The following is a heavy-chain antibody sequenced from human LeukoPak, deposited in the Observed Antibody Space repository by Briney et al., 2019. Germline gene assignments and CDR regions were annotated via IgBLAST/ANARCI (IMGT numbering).Heavy chain of an antibody. Sequence: ASVTVSCTASGGTFSSYAISWVRQAPGQGLEWMGGIIPIFGTANYAQKFQGRVTITTDESTSTAYMELSSLRSEDTAVYYCARPSQTYYYDSSGYYPFDYWGQGTLVTVSS. D-gene: IGHD3-22*01. CDR2: IIPIFGTA. J-gene: IGHJ4*02. CDR3: ARPSQTYYYDSSGYYPFDY. V-gene: IGHV1-69*05. CDR1: GGTFSSYA.